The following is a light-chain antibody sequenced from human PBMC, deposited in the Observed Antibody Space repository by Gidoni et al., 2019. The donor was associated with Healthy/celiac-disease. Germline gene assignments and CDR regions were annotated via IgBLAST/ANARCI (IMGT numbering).Light chain of an antibody. CDR2: KDS. Sequence: SYELTQPSSVSVSPGQTARITCPGDVLAKKKYARWFQQKPGQAPVLGSYKDSERPSGIPERFSGSSSGTTVTLTISGAQVEDEADYYCYSAWVFGGGTKLTVL. V-gene: IGLV3-27*01. J-gene: IGLJ3*02. CDR1: VLAKKKY. CDR3: YSAWV.